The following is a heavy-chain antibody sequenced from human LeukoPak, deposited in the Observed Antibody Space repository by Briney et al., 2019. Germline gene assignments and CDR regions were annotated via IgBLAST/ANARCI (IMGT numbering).Heavy chain of an antibody. J-gene: IGHJ4*02. D-gene: IGHD1-1*01. CDR2: ISYDGSNK. V-gene: IGHV3-30-3*01. Sequence: GGSLRLSCAASGFTFSSYAMHWVRQAPGKGLEWVAVISYDGSNKYYADSVKGRFTISRDNSKNTLYLQMNSLSAEDTAVYYCAREVLQINRGYWGQGTLVTVSS. CDR3: AREVLQINRGY. CDR1: GFTFSSYA.